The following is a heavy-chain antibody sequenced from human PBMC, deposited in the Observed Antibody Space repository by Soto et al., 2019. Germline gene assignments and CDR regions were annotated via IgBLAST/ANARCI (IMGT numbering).Heavy chain of an antibody. Sequence: EVQLLESGGGLVQPGGSLRLSCAASGFTFSSYAMSWVRQAPGKGLEWVSAISGSGGSTYYADSVKGRFTISRDNSKNTLYLQMNSLRAEDTAVYYCAKDRNYGIAARPAPFDYWGQGTLVTVSS. D-gene: IGHD6-6*01. CDR1: GFTFSSYA. CDR3: AKDRNYGIAARPAPFDY. CDR2: ISGSGGST. J-gene: IGHJ4*02. V-gene: IGHV3-23*01.